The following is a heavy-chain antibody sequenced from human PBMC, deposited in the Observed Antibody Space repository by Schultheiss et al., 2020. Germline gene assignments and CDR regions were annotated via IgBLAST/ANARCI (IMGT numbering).Heavy chain of an antibody. V-gene: IGHV4-34*09. CDR1: GGSFSGYY. Sequence: SQTLSLTCAVYGGSFSGYYWSWIRQPPGKGLEWIGEINHSGSTNYNPSLKSRVTISVDTSKNQFSLKLSSVTAADTAVYYCARGWGSYYYYYYGMDVWGQGTTVTGS. D-gene: IGHD1-26*01. CDR2: INHSGST. CDR3: ARGWGSYYYYYYGMDV. J-gene: IGHJ6*02.